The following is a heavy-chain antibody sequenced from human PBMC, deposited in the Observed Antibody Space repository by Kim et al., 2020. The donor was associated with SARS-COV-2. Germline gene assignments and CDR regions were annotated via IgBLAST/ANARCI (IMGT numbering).Heavy chain of an antibody. CDR3: ARDPHNAGLGGFFDY. J-gene: IGHJ4*02. CDR2: FYTGGGT. CDR1: GFSVRAHS. Sequence: GGSLRLSCAASGFSVRAHSMNWVRQAPGKGLEWVSGFYTGGGTCYADSVKGGFTVSRDITRNTPNLQMNSPTAEDTAVYYCARDPHNAGLGGFFDYWGQGTLVTVSS. V-gene: IGHV3-66*01. D-gene: IGHD3-16*01.